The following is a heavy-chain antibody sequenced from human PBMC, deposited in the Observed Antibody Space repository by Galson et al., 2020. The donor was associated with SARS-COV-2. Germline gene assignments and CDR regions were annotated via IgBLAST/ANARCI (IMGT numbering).Heavy chain of an antibody. Sequence: ASVKVSCKASGYTFSSYGVSWARQAPGQGLAWMGWISAPTGNTNYAQNLQGRVTLTTDKSTSTAYMELRSLRSDDTAVYYCARDRLGYCTGGVCYRSDYWGQGTLVTVSS. CDR3: ARDRLGYCTGGVCYRSDY. CDR1: GYTFSSYG. CDR2: ISAPTGNT. J-gene: IGHJ4*02. D-gene: IGHD2-8*02. V-gene: IGHV1-18*01.